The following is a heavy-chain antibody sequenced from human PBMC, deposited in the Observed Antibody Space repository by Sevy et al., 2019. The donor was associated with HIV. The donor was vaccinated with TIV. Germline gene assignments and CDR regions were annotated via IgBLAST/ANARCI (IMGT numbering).Heavy chain of an antibody. CDR2: INHSGST. CDR1: GGSFSGYY. CDR3: ARGAIAGGGDY. D-gene: IGHD6-13*01. J-gene: IGHJ4*02. Sequence: SETLSLTCAVYGGSFSGYYWSWIRQPPGKGLEWIGEINHSGSTNYNPSLKSRVTISVDTSKNQFSLELSSVTAADTAVYYCARGAIAGGGDYWGQGTLVTVSS. V-gene: IGHV4-34*01.